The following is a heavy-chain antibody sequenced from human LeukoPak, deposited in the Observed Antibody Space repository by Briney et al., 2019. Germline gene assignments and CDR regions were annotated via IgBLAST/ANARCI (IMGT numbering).Heavy chain of an antibody. D-gene: IGHD3-9*01. V-gene: IGHV4-4*02. Sequence: SGTLSLTCAVSGGSISSSNWWSRVRQPPGKGLEWIGEIYHSGSTNYNPSLKSRVTISVDKSKNQFSLKLSSVTAADTAVYYCARKYYDILTGYYRFDYWGQGTLVTVSS. CDR2: IYHSGST. CDR1: GGSISSSNW. CDR3: ARKYYDILTGYYRFDY. J-gene: IGHJ4*02.